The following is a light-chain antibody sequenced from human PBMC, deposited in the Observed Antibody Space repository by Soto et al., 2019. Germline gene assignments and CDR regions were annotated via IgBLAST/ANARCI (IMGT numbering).Light chain of an antibody. Sequence: EIVMTQSPATLSVSPGGRATLSCRASQSIGDTLAWYQQKPGQAPRLLIYGASSRVTGFPARFSGSGSGTDFTLTISSLEPEDFAVYYCQQRSNWPPTFGGGTKVDIK. V-gene: IGKV3-15*01. CDR2: GAS. CDR1: QSIGDT. J-gene: IGKJ4*01. CDR3: QQRSNWPPT.